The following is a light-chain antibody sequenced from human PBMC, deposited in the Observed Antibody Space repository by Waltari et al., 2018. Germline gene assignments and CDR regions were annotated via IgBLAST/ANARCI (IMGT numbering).Light chain of an antibody. CDR2: WPS. CDR1: QSLLYSSNNRNY. V-gene: IGKV4-1*01. Sequence: DIVMTQFPDSLAVSLGERATINCKSRQSLLYSSNNRNYLAWSQQRPGKTPTLLVFWPSARESGVPDRFSGSGSGKDFTLTISSLQAEDVAVYYCQQYYNTPETFGQGTKVEIK. CDR3: QQYYNTPET. J-gene: IGKJ1*01.